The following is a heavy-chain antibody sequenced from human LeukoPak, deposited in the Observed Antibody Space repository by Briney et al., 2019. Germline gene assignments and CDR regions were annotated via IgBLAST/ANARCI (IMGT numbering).Heavy chain of an antibody. D-gene: IGHD3-10*01. CDR1: GFPFRTYT. V-gene: IGHV3-53*01. CDR2: IYSGGST. Sequence: PGGSLRLSCAASGFPFRTYTINWVRQAPGKGLEWVSVIYSGGSTYYADSVKGRFTISRDNSKNTLYLQMNSLRAEDTAVYYCARMVRGVLYYFDYWGQGTLVTVSS. CDR3: ARMVRGVLYYFDY. J-gene: IGHJ4*02.